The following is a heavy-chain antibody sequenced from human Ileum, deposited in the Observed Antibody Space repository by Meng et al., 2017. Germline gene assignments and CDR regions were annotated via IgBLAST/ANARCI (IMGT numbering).Heavy chain of an antibody. CDR1: GGSGSSGLYY. V-gene: IGHV4-61*01. J-gene: IGHJ5*02. CDR2: IYYSGSI. CDR3: ARDSGWFDR. Sequence: VRLQASGPGLVRPSETRSLTCTVPGGSGSSGLYYWSWIRQPPGKGLEWIGYIYYSGSINYNPSLKSRVTISVDTSKNQFSLNLSSVTAADTAVYYCARDSGWFDRWGQGTLVTVSS.